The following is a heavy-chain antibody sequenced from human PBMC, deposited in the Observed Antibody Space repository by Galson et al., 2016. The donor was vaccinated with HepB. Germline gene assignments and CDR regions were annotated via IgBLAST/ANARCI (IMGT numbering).Heavy chain of an antibody. CDR2: INPNGGST. D-gene: IGHD6-13*01. V-gene: IGHV1-46*01. CDR1: GYTFTRYY. CDR3: ARASSRDSSSWYGGEYFQH. J-gene: IGHJ1*01. Sequence: SVKVSCKASGYTFTRYYMHWVRQAPGQGLEWMGIINPNGGSTSYSQKFQGRVTMTRDTSTSTVYMELSSLRSEDTAVYYCARASSRDSSSWYGGEYFQHWGQGTLVTVSS.